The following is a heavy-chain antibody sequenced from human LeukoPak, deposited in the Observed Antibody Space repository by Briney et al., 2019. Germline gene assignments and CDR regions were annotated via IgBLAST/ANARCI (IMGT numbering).Heavy chain of an antibody. J-gene: IGHJ4*02. CDR1: GFTLSSSW. V-gene: IGHV3-74*01. Sequence: GGSLRLSCAASGFTLSSSWMHWVRQVPGEGLVWVARMNEDGRRTDVAGSVRGRFTISRDIAKNTLFLQMNSLRVEDTAVYHCVRDFGGEDDFWGQGALVTVSS. CDR2: MNEDGRRT. D-gene: IGHD2-15*01. CDR3: VRDFGGEDDF.